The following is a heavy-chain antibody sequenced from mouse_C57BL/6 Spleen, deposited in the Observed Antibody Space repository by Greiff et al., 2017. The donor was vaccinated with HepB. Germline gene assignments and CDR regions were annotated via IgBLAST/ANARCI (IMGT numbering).Heavy chain of an antibody. CDR2: IDPSDSET. Sequence: VQLQQSGAELVRPGSSVKLSCKASGYTFTSYWMHWVKQRPIQGLEWIGNIDPSDSETHYNQKFKDKATLTVDKSSSTAYMQLSSLTSEDSAVYSCARFLGPLHAMDYWGQRTSVTVSS. V-gene: IGHV1-52*01. CDR1: GYTFTSYW. CDR3: ARFLGPLHAMDY. J-gene: IGHJ4*01.